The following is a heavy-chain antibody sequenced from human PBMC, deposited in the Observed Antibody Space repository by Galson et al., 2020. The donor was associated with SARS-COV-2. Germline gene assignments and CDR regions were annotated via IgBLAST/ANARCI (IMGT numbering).Heavy chain of an antibody. Sequence: NSGGSLRLSCGASGFTFRDYYMSWIRQAPGKGLEWVSYVSGSGSTIYYGDSVTGRCTISRDNAKNSLYLQMNSLRAEDTAVYYCARGYDNVWGRDRHMDVWGKGTTVTISS. CDR3: ARGYDNVWGRDRHMDV. D-gene: IGHD3-16*01. CDR2: VSGSGSTI. V-gene: IGHV3-11*04. J-gene: IGHJ6*03. CDR1: GFTFRDYY.